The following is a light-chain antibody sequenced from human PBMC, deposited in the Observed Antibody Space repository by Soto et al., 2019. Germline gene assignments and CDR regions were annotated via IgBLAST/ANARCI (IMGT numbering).Light chain of an antibody. CDR3: QQYGSSPTYT. Sequence: EIVLTQSPGTLSLSPGERATLSCRASQSVSSSYLAWYQQKPGQAPRLLIYGGSSMATGIPDRFSSSGSGTDFTLTISRLEPEDFSVYYCQQYGSSPTYTFGQGTKLEIK. V-gene: IGKV3-20*01. J-gene: IGKJ2*01. CDR2: GGS. CDR1: QSVSSSY.